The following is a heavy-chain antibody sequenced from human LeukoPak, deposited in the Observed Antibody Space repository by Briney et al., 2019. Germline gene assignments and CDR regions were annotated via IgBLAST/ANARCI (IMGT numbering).Heavy chain of an antibody. CDR2: ISTDGSYK. J-gene: IGHJ2*01. D-gene: IGHD3-16*01. CDR3: ARSLIPGRWYFDL. Sequence: GKSLRLSCAVSGFTFSSFPFHWVRQAPGKGLEWVAAISTDGSYKYHGDSVKGRFTISRDNPMNTLYLQMNGLRPDDTAVYYCARSLIPGRWYFDLWGRGTRVTVSS. V-gene: IGHV3-30*04. CDR1: GFTFSSFP.